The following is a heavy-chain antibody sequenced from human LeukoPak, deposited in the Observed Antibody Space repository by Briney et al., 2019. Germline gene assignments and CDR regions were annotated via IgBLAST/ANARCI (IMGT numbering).Heavy chain of an antibody. CDR3: ARSDYGELYQFDY. D-gene: IGHD4-17*01. Sequence: SQTLSLTCTVFGDSISSGDYYWSWIRQFPGKGLEWIGYIYHSGSSYYNPSLKSRVLMSIDTSMNQFSLKLSSMTATDTAVYYCARSDYGELYQFDYWSQGTLVTVSS. V-gene: IGHV4-31*03. J-gene: IGHJ4*02. CDR1: GDSISSGDYY. CDR2: IYHSGSS.